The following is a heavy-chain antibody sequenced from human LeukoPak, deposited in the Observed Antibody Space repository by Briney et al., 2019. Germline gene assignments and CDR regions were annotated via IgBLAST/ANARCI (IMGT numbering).Heavy chain of an antibody. V-gene: IGHV1-2*02. D-gene: IGHD3-9*01. J-gene: IGHJ6*02. CDR3: ARDLLRYFDWLYYYYYGMDV. CDR2: INPNSGGT. Sequence: GASVKVSCKASGYTFTGYYMHWVRQTPGQGLEWMGWINPNSGGTNYAQKFQGRVTMTRDTSISTAYMELSRLRSDDTAVYYCARDLLRYFDWLYYYYYGMDVWGQGTTVTVSS. CDR1: GYTFTGYY.